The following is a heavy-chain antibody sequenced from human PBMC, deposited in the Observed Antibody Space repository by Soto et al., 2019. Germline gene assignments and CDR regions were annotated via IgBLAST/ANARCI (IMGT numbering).Heavy chain of an antibody. Sequence: ASVKVSCKASGYTFTGYYMHWVRQAPGQGLEWMGWINPNSGGTNYAQKFQGWVTMTRDTSISTAYMELSRLRSDDTAVYYCARGDCGGDCYHDYWGQGTLVTVSS. D-gene: IGHD2-21*02. J-gene: IGHJ4*02. CDR3: ARGDCGGDCYHDY. V-gene: IGHV1-2*04. CDR2: INPNSGGT. CDR1: GYTFTGYY.